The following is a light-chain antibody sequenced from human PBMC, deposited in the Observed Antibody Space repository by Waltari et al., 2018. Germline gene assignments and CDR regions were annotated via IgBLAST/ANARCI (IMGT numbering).Light chain of an antibody. Sequence: QSALTQPRSVSGSLGQTVTISCTGTSSDVGGYNYVSWYQHHPEKAPRPIIYDVNKRPSGVPVRFSGSKSGYTASLTVSGLQAEDEADYYCCSYAGTYIHYVFGTGTKVTVL. V-gene: IGLV2-11*01. CDR3: CSYAGTYIHYV. CDR1: SSDVGGYNY. CDR2: DVN. J-gene: IGLJ1*01.